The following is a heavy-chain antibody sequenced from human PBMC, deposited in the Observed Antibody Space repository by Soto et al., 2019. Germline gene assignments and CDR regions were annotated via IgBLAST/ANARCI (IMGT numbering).Heavy chain of an antibody. CDR2: IKSKTDGGTT. D-gene: IGHD2-15*01. Sequence: EVQLVESGGGLVKPGGSLRLSCAASGFTFSNAWMSWVRQAPGKGLEWVGRIKSKTDGGTTDYAAPVKGRFTISRDDSKNTLYLQMNSLKTEDTAVYYCTTAYCSGGSCYRERRYYFDYWGQGTLVTVSS. V-gene: IGHV3-15*01. CDR3: TTAYCSGGSCYRERRYYFDY. CDR1: GFTFSNAW. J-gene: IGHJ4*02.